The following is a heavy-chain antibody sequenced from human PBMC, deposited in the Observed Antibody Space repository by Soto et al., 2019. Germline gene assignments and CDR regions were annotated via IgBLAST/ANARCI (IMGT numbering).Heavy chain of an antibody. CDR2: ISGSGGST. D-gene: IGHD2-2*01. J-gene: IGHJ6*03. V-gene: IGHV3-23*01. Sequence: EVQLLESGGGLVQPGGSLRLSCAASGFTFSSYAMSWVRQAPGKGLEWVSAISGSGGSTYYADSVKGRFTISRDNSKNTLYLQMNSLRAEDTAVYYCVQGGYCSSTSCLNLCYYYMDVWGKGTTVTVSS. CDR3: VQGGYCSSTSCLNLCYYYMDV. CDR1: GFTFSSYA.